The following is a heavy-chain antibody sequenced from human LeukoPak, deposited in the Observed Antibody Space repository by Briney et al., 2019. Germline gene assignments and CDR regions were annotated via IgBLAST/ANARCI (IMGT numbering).Heavy chain of an antibody. CDR1: GVSLSSDKYY. J-gene: IGHJ3*01. Sequence: SQTLSLTCTVSGVSLSSDKYYWTWIRQRPGKGLEWIVHIYYSGSTSFNPSLKSRVSMSMDTSKSQFSLKPASVTAADTAVYYCATPYCGAISCLDVFDVWGQGTVVTVSS. D-gene: IGHD2-21*01. V-gene: IGHV4-31*03. CDR3: ATPYCGAISCLDVFDV. CDR2: IYYSGST.